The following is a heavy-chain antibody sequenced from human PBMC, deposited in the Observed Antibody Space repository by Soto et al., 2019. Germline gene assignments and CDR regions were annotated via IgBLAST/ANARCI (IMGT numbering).Heavy chain of an antibody. D-gene: IGHD6-6*01. V-gene: IGHV3-21*01. CDR3: VRERQFVRDVYYGMDV. J-gene: IGHJ6*01. CDR1: GFTFNTYS. CDR2: ISNTGAHI. Sequence: EVHLVDSGGGLVKPGGSLRLSCAASGFTFNTYSMTWVRQAPGQGLEWVSSISNTGAHIYYADSVRGRFTISRDNAKNSLYLQMNSLTAEDTAVYYCVRERQFVRDVYYGMDVW.